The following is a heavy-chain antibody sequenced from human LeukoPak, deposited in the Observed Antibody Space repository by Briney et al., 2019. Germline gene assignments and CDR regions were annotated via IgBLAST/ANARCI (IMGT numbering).Heavy chain of an antibody. J-gene: IGHJ2*01. Sequence: GGSLRLSCAASGFTFSDHYMDWVRQAPGKGLEWVGRTRNKANSYTTEYAASVKGRFTISRDDSKNSLYLQMNSLKTEDTAVYYCARDRGGYYDSSTWYFDLWGRGTLVTVSS. CDR1: GFTFSDHY. V-gene: IGHV3-72*01. CDR3: ARDRGGYYDSSTWYFDL. D-gene: IGHD3-22*01. CDR2: TRNKANSYTT.